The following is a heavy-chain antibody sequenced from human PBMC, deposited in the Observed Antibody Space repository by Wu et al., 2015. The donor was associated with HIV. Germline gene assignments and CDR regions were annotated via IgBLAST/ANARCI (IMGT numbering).Heavy chain of an antibody. V-gene: IGHV1-2*02. Sequence: QVHLAQSGAEVKKPGASVKVSCRASEYTFTAYYLHWIRQAPGQSFEWMGYITPRSGSTLYSQKFRDRISLTRDTAISTAFMDLSGLTSDDTAVYYCARSDFGSGTLASHWGQGTLVTVSS. J-gene: IGHJ4*02. D-gene: IGHD3-10*01. CDR1: EYTFTAYY. CDR3: ARSDFGSGTLASH. CDR2: ITPRSGST.